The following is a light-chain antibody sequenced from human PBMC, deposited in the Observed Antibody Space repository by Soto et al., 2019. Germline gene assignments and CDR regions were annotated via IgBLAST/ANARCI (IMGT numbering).Light chain of an antibody. V-gene: IGKV3-20*01. CDR1: QSVSSSF. CDR2: GAS. J-gene: IGKJ3*01. Sequence: DIVLTQSPGTLSLSPGERATLSCRASQSVSSSFLAWYQQKPGQAPRLLIYGASSRATGIPDRFSGSGSGTDFTLTISRLEPEDFAVYYCQQYDNSLLFTFGPGTKVDIK. CDR3: QQYDNSLLFT.